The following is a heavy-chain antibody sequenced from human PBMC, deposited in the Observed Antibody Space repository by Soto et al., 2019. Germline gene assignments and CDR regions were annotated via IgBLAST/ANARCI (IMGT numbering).Heavy chain of an antibody. D-gene: IGHD2-15*01. Sequence: QVQLVQSGAEVKKPGSSVKVSCKASGGTFSSYAISWVRQAPGQGLEWMGGIIPIFGTANYAQKFQGRVTITTDESTSTAHLELSSLRSDDTAVYYCARTPPPDYYYYYGMDVWGQGTTVTVSS. CDR2: IIPIFGTA. CDR3: ARTPPPDYYYYYGMDV. J-gene: IGHJ6*02. V-gene: IGHV1-69*01. CDR1: GGTFSSYA.